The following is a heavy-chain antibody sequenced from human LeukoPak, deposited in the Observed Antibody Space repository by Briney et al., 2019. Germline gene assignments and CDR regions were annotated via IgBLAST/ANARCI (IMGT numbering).Heavy chain of an antibody. CDR2: INPSGGST. Sequence: GASVKVSCKASGYTFNTFGITWVRQAPGQGLEWMGIINPSGGSTSYAQKSQGRVTMTRDMSTSTVYMELSSLRSEDTAVYYCARVRYYGSGSSPLDYWGQGTLVTVSS. J-gene: IGHJ4*02. CDR3: ARVRYYGSGSSPLDY. CDR1: GYTFNTFG. D-gene: IGHD3-10*01. V-gene: IGHV1-46*02.